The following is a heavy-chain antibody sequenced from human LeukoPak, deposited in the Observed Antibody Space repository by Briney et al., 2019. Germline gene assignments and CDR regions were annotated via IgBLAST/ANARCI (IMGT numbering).Heavy chain of an antibody. D-gene: IGHD6-6*01. CDR2: IDDSGNT. J-gene: IGHJ6*03. CDR1: GGSMKRSY. Sequence: SETLSLTCLVSGGSMKRSYWTWIRQAPGKGLEWIGNIDDSGNTNYSPSLKSRVTISLDMSKNQFSLRVTSVTAADRGLYFCARDSSPDALPYMDAWGKGTTVTVSS. CDR3: ARDSSPDALPYMDA. V-gene: IGHV4-59*01.